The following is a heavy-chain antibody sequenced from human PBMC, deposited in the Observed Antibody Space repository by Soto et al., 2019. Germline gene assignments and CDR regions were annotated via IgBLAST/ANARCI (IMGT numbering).Heavy chain of an antibody. CDR3: ASGSYYYGSANGLDV. Sequence: PGGSLRLSCAASGFPFSSYEVNWVRQAPGKGLEWVSYISSSGATIYYAGSVKGRFTISRDNAKNSLYLQMNSLRADDTAVYYCASGSYYYGSANGLDVWGQGTTVTVSS. CDR2: ISSSGATI. J-gene: IGHJ6*02. V-gene: IGHV3-48*03. D-gene: IGHD3-10*01. CDR1: GFPFSSYE.